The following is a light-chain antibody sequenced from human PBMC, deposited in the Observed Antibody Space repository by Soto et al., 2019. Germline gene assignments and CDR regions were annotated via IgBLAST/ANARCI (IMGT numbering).Light chain of an antibody. V-gene: IGLV4-69*01. CDR1: SGHSSYA. CDR3: QTWVTGIYV. J-gene: IGLJ1*01. Sequence: QPVLTQSPSASASLGASVKLTCTLSSGHSSYAIGWHQQQPEKGPRYLMKLNSDGSHSKGDGIPDRFSGSSSGAERYLTISSLQSEDEADYYCQTWVTGIYVFGTGTKLTVL. CDR2: LNSDGSH.